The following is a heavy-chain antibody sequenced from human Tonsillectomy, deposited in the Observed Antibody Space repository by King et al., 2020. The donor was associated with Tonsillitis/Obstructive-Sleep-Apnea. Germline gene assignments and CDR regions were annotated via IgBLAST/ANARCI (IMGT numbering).Heavy chain of an antibody. CDR2: ISYDGSNK. Sequence: VQLVESGGGVVQPGRSLRLSCAASGFTFSSYAMHWVRQAPGKGLEWVAVISYDGSNKYYADSVKGRFTISRDNSKNTLYLQMNSLRAEDTAVYYCARGGSSSWYFDYWGQEPWSPSPQ. CDR1: GFTFSSYA. V-gene: IGHV3-30*04. J-gene: IGHJ4*01. D-gene: IGHD6-13*01. CDR3: ARGGSSSWYFDY.